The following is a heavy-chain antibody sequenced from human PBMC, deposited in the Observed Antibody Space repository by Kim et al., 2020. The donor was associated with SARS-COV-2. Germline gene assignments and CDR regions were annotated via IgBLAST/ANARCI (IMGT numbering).Heavy chain of an antibody. CDR3: ARLYCGGDCPFEY. D-gene: IGHD2-21*02. V-gene: IGHV5-51*01. Sequence: GESLKISCKGSGYSFTSYWIGWVRQMPGKGLEWMGIIYPGDSDTRYSPSFQGQVTISADKSISTASLQWGSLKASDPAMYYCARLYCGGDCPFEYWGQGTLVTVSS. CDR1: GYSFTSYW. J-gene: IGHJ4*02. CDR2: IYPGDSDT.